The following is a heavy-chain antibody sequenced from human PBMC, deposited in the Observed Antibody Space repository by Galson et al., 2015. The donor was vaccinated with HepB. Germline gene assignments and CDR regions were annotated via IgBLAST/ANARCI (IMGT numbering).Heavy chain of an antibody. Sequence: SLRLSCAASGFTFSSYSMNWVRQAPGKGLEWVSSISSSSSYIYYADSVKGRFTISRDNAKNSLYLQMNSLRAEDTAVYYCARYRCSSTSCYGFDYWGQGTLVTVSS. V-gene: IGHV3-21*01. J-gene: IGHJ4*02. CDR2: ISSSSSYI. D-gene: IGHD2-2*01. CDR3: ARYRCSSTSCYGFDY. CDR1: GFTFSSYS.